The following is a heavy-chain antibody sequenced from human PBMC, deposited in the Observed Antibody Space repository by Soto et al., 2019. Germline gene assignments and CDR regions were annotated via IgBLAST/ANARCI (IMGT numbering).Heavy chain of an antibody. CDR3: VVAAQPYYFDY. D-gene: IGHD2-15*01. V-gene: IGHV1-18*01. Sequence: QVQLVQSGAEVKKLGASVKVSCKASGYTFTSYGSRWVRQAPEQGLEWMGWISAYNGNTNYAQKLQGRVTMTTDTSTSTAYMELRSLRSDDTAVYYCVVAAQPYYFDYWGQGTLVTVSS. CDR1: GYTFTSYG. CDR2: ISAYNGNT. J-gene: IGHJ4*02.